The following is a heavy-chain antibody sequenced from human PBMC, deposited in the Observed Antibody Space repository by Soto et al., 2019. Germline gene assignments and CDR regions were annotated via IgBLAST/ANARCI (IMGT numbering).Heavy chain of an antibody. V-gene: IGHV1-69*02. CDR1: GGTFSSYT. Sequence: QVQLVQSGAEVKKPGSSVKVSCKASGGTFSSYTISWVRQAPGQGLEWMGRIIPILGIANYAQKFQGRVTXSAAKSTRTAYMELSSLRSEDTAVYYCASEEYYYGSGAFFDYWGQGTLVTVSS. CDR3: ASEEYYYGSGAFFDY. D-gene: IGHD3-10*01. J-gene: IGHJ4*02. CDR2: IIPILGIA.